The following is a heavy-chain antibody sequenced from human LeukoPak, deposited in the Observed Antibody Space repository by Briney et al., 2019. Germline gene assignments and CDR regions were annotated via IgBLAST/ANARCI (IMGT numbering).Heavy chain of an antibody. CDR2: IIPLFGTT. CDR1: GGTFSSYG. Sequence: SVKVSCKASGGTFSSYGFSWVRQAPGQGLEWMGGIIPLFGTTNYAQKFQGRVTITADESTSTAYMELSSLRSEDTAIYYCARAEVLPLSYYYYYMDVRGKGTTVTVSS. J-gene: IGHJ6*03. CDR3: ARAEVLPLSYYYYYMDV. V-gene: IGHV1-69*13. D-gene: IGHD2-15*01.